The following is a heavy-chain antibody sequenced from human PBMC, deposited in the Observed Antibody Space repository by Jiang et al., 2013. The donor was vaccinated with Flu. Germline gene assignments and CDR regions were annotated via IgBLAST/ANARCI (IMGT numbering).Heavy chain of an antibody. CDR3: ARGLGYCSGGSCHQLNDY. J-gene: IGHJ4*02. D-gene: IGHD2-15*01. CDR2: ISAYNGNT. V-gene: IGHV1-18*01. Sequence: GAEVKKPGASVKVSCKASGYTFTSYGIGWVRQAPGQGLEWMGWISAYNGNTNYAQKLQGRVTMTTDTSTSTAYMELRSLRSDDTAVYYCARGLGYCSGGSCHQLNDYWGQGTLVTVSS. CDR1: GYTFTSYG.